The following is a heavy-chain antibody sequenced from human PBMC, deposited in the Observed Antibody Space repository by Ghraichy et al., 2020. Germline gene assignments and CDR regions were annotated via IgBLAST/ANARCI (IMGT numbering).Heavy chain of an antibody. V-gene: IGHV5-51*01. Sequence: GKSLNISCKGSGYMFTSYWIDWVRQKPGKGLEWMGTIYPGDSETRHSPSLQGQVTISVDKSINTAYLQWSSLKASDTAMYYCARQGSGGRSLDYWGQGTLVTVSS. CDR3: ARQGSGGRSLDY. J-gene: IGHJ4*02. CDR1: GYMFTSYW. D-gene: IGHD2-15*01. CDR2: IYPGDSET.